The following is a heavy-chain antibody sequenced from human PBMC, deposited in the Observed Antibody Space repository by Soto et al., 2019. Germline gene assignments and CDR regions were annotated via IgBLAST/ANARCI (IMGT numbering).Heavy chain of an antibody. V-gene: IGHV2-5*02. D-gene: IGHD1-20*01. J-gene: IGHJ4*02. CDR1: GFSLSTSGEG. Sequence: QITLKESGPTLVKPTQTLTLTCTFSGFSLSTSGEGVGWIRQPPGKALEWLALIYWDDDKRYTPSLKSRLTITKDTSKNQVVLSMTNMDPVDTATYYCVHRLHIGNWFELGFDSWGQGTLVTVSS. CDR3: VHRLHIGNWFELGFDS. CDR2: IYWDDDK.